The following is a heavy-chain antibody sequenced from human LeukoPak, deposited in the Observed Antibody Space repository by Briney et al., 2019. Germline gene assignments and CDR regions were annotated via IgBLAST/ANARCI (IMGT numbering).Heavy chain of an antibody. J-gene: IGHJ4*02. D-gene: IGHD3-10*02. V-gene: IGHV3-30*02. CDR3: AKDHRPPFVFGGRPRNFDY. CDR1: GFSFPSYG. CDR2: IRYDGSNK. Sequence: GGSLRLSCAASGFSFPSYGMHWVRQAPGKGLEWVAFIRYDGSNKYYADSVKGRFTISRDNSKNTLYLQMNSLRAEDTAVYYCAKDHRPPFVFGGRPRNFDYWGQGTLVTVSS.